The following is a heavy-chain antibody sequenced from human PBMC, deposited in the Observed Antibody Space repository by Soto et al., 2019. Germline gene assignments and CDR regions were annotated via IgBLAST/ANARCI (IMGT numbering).Heavy chain of an antibody. CDR2: IIPILGIA. CDR3: ARGVSSGGALYGMDV. V-gene: IGHV1-69*02. Sequence: QVQLVQSGAEVKKPGSSVKVSCKASGGTFSSYTISWVRQAPGQGLEWMGRIIPILGIANYAQKFQGRVTITADKSTSTAYMELSSVRSEDTAVYYCARGVSSGGALYGMDVWGQGTTVTVSS. CDR1: GGTFSSYT. J-gene: IGHJ6*02. D-gene: IGHD6-19*01.